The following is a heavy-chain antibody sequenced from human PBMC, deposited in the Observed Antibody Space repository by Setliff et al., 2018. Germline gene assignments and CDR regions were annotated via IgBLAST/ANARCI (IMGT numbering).Heavy chain of an antibody. J-gene: IGHJ1*01. CDR3: AKEPYYYDSSGYYYGVGYFQH. D-gene: IGHD3-22*01. Sequence: GGSLRLSCAASGFTFRSYWMSWVRQAPGKGLEWVSAISGSGGSTYYADSVKGRFTISRDNSKNTLYLQMNSLRAEDTAVYYCAKEPYYYDSSGYYYGVGYFQHWGQGTLVTVSS. CDR2: ISGSGGST. CDR1: GFTFRSYW. V-gene: IGHV3-23*01.